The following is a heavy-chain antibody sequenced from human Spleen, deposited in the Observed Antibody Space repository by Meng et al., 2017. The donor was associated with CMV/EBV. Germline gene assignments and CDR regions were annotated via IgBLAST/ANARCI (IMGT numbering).Heavy chain of an antibody. D-gene: IGHD5-12*01. J-gene: IGHJ4*02. CDR1: GGSVYSVSRY. Sequence: SETLSLTCTVSGGSVYSVSRYWGWIRQPPGKGLEWIGSIYYSGSTYDNPSLRSRITLSVDTSKDQFSLRLSSVTAADTAVYYCASCTVFARGYSEGDFDYWGQGALVTVSS. CDR2: IYYSGST. V-gene: IGHV4-39*07. CDR3: ASCTVFARGYSEGDFDY.